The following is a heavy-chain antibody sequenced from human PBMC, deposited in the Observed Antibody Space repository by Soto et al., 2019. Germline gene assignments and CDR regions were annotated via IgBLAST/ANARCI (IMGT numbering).Heavy chain of an antibody. CDR3: ARDTDGSGHYSDFDY. Sequence: QVRLVESGGGVVQPGRSLRLTCAVSGFTLSRYGIHWDRQAPGKGLEWVAVIWQDGSRKYYADSVKGRFTVSKDNSKNMVYLQMTSLGAEDTAVYYFARDTDGSGHYSDFDYWGQGTLVTVSS. D-gene: IGHD3-22*01. CDR1: GFTLSRYG. J-gene: IGHJ4*02. CDR2: IWQDGSRK. V-gene: IGHV3-33*01.